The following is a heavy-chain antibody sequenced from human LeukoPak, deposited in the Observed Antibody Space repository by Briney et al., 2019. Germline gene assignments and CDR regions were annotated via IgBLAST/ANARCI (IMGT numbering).Heavy chain of an antibody. V-gene: IGHV3-23*01. J-gene: IGHJ6*04. D-gene: IGHD4-17*01. CDR1: GFSFRDFA. CDR3: AKILRPVTSFPQFYSFGMDV. CDR2: VSGTGDDT. Sequence: GSLRLSCAASGFSFRDFAMTWVRQAPGKGLEWVSTVSGTGDDTYYSDTVKGRFTMSRDNSENTLDLQMNSLRVEDTAVYYCAKILRPVTSFPQFYSFGMDVWGKGATVTVSS.